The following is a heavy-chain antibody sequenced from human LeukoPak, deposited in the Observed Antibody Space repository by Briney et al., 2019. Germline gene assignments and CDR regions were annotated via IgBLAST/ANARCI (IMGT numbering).Heavy chain of an antibody. CDR2: ISGSGGST. V-gene: IGHV3-23*01. D-gene: IGHD5-12*01. Sequence: HPGGSLRLSCAASGFTFSSYAMSWVRQAPGKGLEWVSAISGSGGSTYYADSVKGRFTISRDNSKNTLYLQMNSLRAEDTAVYYCAKDFVATGLNWFDPWGQGTLVTVSS. CDR1: GFTFSSYA. CDR3: AKDFVATGLNWFDP. J-gene: IGHJ5*02.